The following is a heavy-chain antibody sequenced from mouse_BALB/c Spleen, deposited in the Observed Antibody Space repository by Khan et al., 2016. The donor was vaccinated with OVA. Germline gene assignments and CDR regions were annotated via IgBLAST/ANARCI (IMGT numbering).Heavy chain of an antibody. J-gene: IGHJ4*01. CDR2: ICGGGST. CDR1: GFSLSDYG. V-gene: IGHV2-6-5*01. Sequence: QVQLKESGPGLVAPSQSLSITCTVSGFSLSDYGVSWIRQPPGKGLEWLGVICGGGSTYYNSAIKSRLSISKDNSKSQVFLKMSSLQSDDTAMFYCAKGVWYYYYALDYWGQGTSVTVSS. CDR3: AKGVWYYYYALDY. D-gene: IGHD1-1*02.